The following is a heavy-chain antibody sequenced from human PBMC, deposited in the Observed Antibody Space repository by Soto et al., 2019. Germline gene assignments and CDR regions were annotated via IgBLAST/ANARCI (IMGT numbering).Heavy chain of an antibody. Sequence: QEQLVQSGAEVKKPGSSVKVSCKASGGIFSSYAISWVRQAPGQGLEWMGGIIPIFGTANYAQKFQGRVTITADESTNTAYMDLSSLKSEDTAIYYCAMGCSGYVCCNEFWGQGTLVTVSS. D-gene: IGHD3-22*01. CDR1: GGIFSSYA. J-gene: IGHJ4*02. CDR3: AMGCSGYVCCNEF. CDR2: IIPIFGTA. V-gene: IGHV1-69*01.